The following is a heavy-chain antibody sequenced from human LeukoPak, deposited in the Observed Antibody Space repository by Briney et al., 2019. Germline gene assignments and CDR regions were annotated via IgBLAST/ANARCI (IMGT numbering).Heavy chain of an antibody. CDR2: INPNSGGT. CDR3: ASPLGSSSWYEGFDY. V-gene: IGHV1-2*02. Sequence: ASVKVSCKASGYTFTGYYMHWVRQAPGQGLEWMGWINPNSGGTNYAQKFQGRVTMTRDTSISTAYMELSRLRSDDTAVYYCASPLGSSSWYEGFDYWGQGTLVTVSS. CDR1: GYTFTGYY. J-gene: IGHJ4*02. D-gene: IGHD6-13*01.